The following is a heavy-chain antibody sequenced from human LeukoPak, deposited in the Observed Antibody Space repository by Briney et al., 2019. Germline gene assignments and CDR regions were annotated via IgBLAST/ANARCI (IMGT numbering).Heavy chain of an antibody. CDR3: ARLYEGAFDI. CDR1: GDSISTSNSY. V-gene: IGHV4-39*07. J-gene: IGHJ3*02. Sequence: SETLSLTCTVSGDSISTSNSYWGWIRQPPGKGLEWIGSIYYSGSTYYNPSLKSRVTISVDTSKNQFSLKLSSVTAADTAVYYCARLYEGAFDIWGQGTMVTVSS. D-gene: IGHD2-8*01. CDR2: IYYSGST.